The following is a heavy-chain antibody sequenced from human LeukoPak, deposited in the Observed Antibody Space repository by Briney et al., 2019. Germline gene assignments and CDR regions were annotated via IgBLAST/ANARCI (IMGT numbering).Heavy chain of an antibody. CDR1: GYTFTSYG. V-gene: IGHV1-18*01. D-gene: IGHD4-17*01. CDR3: ARDRPTTVTTFSNWFDP. Sequence: ASVKVSCKASGYTFTSYGISWVRQAPGQGLEGMGWISAYNGNTNYAQKLQGRVTMTTDTSTSTAYMELRSLRSDDTAVYYCARDRPTTVTTFSNWFDPWGQGTLVTVSS. CDR2: ISAYNGNT. J-gene: IGHJ5*02.